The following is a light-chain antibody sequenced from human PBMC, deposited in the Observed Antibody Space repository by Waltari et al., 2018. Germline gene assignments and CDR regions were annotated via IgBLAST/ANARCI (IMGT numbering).Light chain of an antibody. Sequence: QSALTQPPSASGSPGQSVTISCTGTSSDVGGYNYVSWYQQHPGKAPKRMIYEVSKRPSGVPDRFSGSKSGNTAPLTVSGLQAEDEADYYCSSYAGSILFGGGTKLTVL. CDR2: EVS. V-gene: IGLV2-8*01. CDR1: SSDVGGYNY. CDR3: SSYAGSIL. J-gene: IGLJ2*01.